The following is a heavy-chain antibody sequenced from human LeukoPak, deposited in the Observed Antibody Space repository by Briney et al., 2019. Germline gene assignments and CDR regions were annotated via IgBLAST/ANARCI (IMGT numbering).Heavy chain of an antibody. Sequence: SETLSLTCTLSGGSISISYYWGWIRQPPGKGLEWIETIYYSGTTYYKPSLKSRVTISVDTSKNQFSLNLSSVTATDTAVYYCARHTSDWAFDSWGQGTLVTVSS. D-gene: IGHD6-19*01. CDR2: IYYSGTT. CDR3: ARHTSDWAFDS. V-gene: IGHV4-39*01. J-gene: IGHJ4*02. CDR1: GGSISISYY.